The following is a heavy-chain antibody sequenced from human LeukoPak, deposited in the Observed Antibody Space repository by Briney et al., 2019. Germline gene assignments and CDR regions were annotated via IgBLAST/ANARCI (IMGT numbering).Heavy chain of an antibody. Sequence: GGSLRLSCAGYGFTFYNYAMSWVRQAPGKGLEWVSSVSGDGQRTFYADSVKGRFTISRDNSKNTLYLQMNSLRAEDTAVYYCAKDLVGAAFDYWGQGTLVTVSS. CDR1: GFTFYNYA. V-gene: IGHV3-23*01. CDR2: VSGDGQRT. J-gene: IGHJ4*02. D-gene: IGHD2-15*01. CDR3: AKDLVGAAFDY.